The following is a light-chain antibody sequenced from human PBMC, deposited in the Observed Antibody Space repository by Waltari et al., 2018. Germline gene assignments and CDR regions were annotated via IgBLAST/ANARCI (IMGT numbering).Light chain of an antibody. CDR2: AAS. V-gene: IGKV1-12*01. J-gene: IGKJ4*01. CDR3: QQSNSIPLT. CDR1: QGITTW. Sequence: DIQITHSPSPASASVGARVTITWRASQGITTWLAWYQQKPGKAPNLLIYAASTLQSGVPSRFSGSGSGTDFTLTISSLQPEDFATYFCQQSNSIPLTFGGGTKVEIK.